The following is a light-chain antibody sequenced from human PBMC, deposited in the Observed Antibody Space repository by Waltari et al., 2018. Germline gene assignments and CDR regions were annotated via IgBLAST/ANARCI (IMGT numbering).Light chain of an antibody. J-gene: IGKJ4*01. CDR3: LQYDSNPLT. CDR2: AAS. Sequence: DIEMTHSPSSLSASSPDRVNITCRASQGINTYLNWYQQKPGKVPKRLIYAASNLESGVPSRFSGSGSGTDFTLTISSLQPEDFATYYCLQYDSNPLTFGGGTKVEIK. V-gene: IGKV1-17*01. CDR1: QGINTY.